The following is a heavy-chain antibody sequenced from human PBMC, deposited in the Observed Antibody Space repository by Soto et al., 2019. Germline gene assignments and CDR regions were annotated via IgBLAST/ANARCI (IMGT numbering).Heavy chain of an antibody. Sequence: QVQLQQWGAGLLKPSETLSLTCAVYGGSFSGYYWSWIRQPPGKGLEWIGEINHSGSTNYNPSLKSRVTISVDTSKNQFSLKLSSVTAADTAVYYCARSLSLPVLRYFDWLGGGFDYWGQGTLVTVSS. V-gene: IGHV4-34*01. CDR2: INHSGST. CDR1: GGSFSGYY. J-gene: IGHJ4*02. CDR3: ARSLSLPVLRYFDWLGGGFDY. D-gene: IGHD3-9*01.